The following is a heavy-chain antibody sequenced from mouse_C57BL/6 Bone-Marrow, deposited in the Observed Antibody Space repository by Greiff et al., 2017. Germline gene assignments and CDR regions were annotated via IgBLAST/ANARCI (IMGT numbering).Heavy chain of an antibody. CDR2: ISSGGSYT. Sequence: EVQRVESGGDLVKPGGSLKLSCAASGFTFSSYGMSWVRQTPDQRLEWVATISSGGSYTYYPDSVKGRFTISRDNAKNTLYLQMSSLKSEDTAMYYCARHGSNYFAWFAYWGQGTLVTVSA. CDR3: ARHGSNYFAWFAY. D-gene: IGHD1-1*01. CDR1: GFTFSSYG. J-gene: IGHJ3*01. V-gene: IGHV5-6*01.